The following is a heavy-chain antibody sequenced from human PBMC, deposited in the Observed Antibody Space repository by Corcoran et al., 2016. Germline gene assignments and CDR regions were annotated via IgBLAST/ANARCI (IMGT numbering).Heavy chain of an antibody. CDR1: GYTFTSYA. Sequence: QVQLVQSGAEVKKPGASVKVSCKASGYTFTSYAMHWVRQAPGQRLEWMGWINAGNGNTKYSQKFQGRVTITRDTSASTAYMELSSLRSEDTAGYYWARAPRYYYDSSGYYYYYGMDVWGQGTTVTVSS. V-gene: IGHV1-3*01. J-gene: IGHJ6*02. CDR2: INAGNGNT. D-gene: IGHD3-22*01. CDR3: ARAPRYYYDSSGYYYYYGMDV.